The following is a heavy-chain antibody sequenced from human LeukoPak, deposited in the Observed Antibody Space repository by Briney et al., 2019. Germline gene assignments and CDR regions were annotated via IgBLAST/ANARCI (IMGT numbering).Heavy chain of an antibody. CDR1: GGTFSSYA. J-gene: IGHJ4*02. CDR2: IIPILGIT. CDR3: ARVSTGYDSSGYDPYCFDY. Sequence: SVKVSCKASGGTFSSYAISWVRQAPGQGLEWMGRIIPILGITNYAQKFQGRVTITADKSTSTAYMELSSLRSEDTAVYYCARVSTGYDSSGYDPYCFDYWGQGTLVTVSS. D-gene: IGHD3-22*01. V-gene: IGHV1-69*04.